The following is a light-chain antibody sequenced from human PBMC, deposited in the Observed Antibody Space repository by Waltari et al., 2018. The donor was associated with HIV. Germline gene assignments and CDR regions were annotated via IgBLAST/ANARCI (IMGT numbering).Light chain of an antibody. CDR1: NIGSKG. CDR3: QVCDTSNDHPYV. Sequence: SYVLPQPPSVSVAPGQTASITCGGNNIGSKGVHWYQQKPGEAPVLVVYDDSGRPSRIPERCSGSNSGNTATLTISTVEAGDEADYYCQVCDTSNDHPYVFGTGTKVTVL. J-gene: IGLJ1*01. V-gene: IGLV3-21*02. CDR2: DDS.